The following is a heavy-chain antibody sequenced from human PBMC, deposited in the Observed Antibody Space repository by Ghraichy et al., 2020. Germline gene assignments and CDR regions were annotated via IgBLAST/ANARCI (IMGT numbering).Heavy chain of an antibody. V-gene: IGHV3-74*01. D-gene: IGHD2-15*01. CDR1: GFTFSNYW. J-gene: IGHJ3*02. Sequence: GGSLRLSCAASGFTFSNYWMHWVRQAPGKGLVWVSRINSDGISPDYADSVKGRFTVSRDNAKNTVYLQMNSLGAEDTGLYYCARSRDCSSGSCYSGSASDIWGQGTMVTVSS. CDR3: ARSRDCSSGSCYSGSASDI. CDR2: INSDGISP.